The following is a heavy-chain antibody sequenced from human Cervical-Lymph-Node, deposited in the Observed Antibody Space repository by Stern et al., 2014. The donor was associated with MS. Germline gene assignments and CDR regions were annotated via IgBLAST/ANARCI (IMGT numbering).Heavy chain of an antibody. V-gene: IGHV3-11*01. CDR3: ARGLPSF. J-gene: IGHJ4*02. CDR2: ISSNGSTI. CDR1: GFNFSAYY. Sequence: QVQLMQSGGDLVKPGGSLRLSCAASGFNFSAYYMNWIRQAPGKGLEWLSYISSNGSTIYYADSVKGRFIISRDNAKQSLYLQMNSLRAEDTAVYYCARGLPSFWGQGTLVTVSP. D-gene: IGHD1-26*01.